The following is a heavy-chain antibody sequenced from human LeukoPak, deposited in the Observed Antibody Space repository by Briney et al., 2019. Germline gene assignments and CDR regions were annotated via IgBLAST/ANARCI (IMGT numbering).Heavy chain of an antibody. V-gene: IGHV3-21*01. CDR1: GLTFSSYS. D-gene: IGHD5/OR15-5a*01. CDR2: ISSSSSYI. CDR3: ASRVSNDY. Sequence: GGSLRLSCAASGLTFSSYSMNWVRQAPGKGLESVSSISSSSSYIYYADSVKGRFTISRDNDKNSLYLQMNSLRAEDTAVYYCASRVSNDYWGQGTLVTVSS. J-gene: IGHJ4*02.